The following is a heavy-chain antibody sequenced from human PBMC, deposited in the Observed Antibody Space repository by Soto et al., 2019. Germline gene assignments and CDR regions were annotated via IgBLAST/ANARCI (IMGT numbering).Heavy chain of an antibody. J-gene: IGHJ4*02. CDR1: GFTFSNAW. CDR3: TTFGLRWGFDY. V-gene: IGHV3-15*01. CDR2: IKSRTAGGTT. Sequence: PGGSLRLSCAASGFTFSNAWFSWVRQAPGRGLEWVGRIKSRTAGGTTDYAAPVNGRFTISRDDSQNTLYLQMNGLKTEDTAVYYCTTFGLRWGFDYWGQGTLVTVSS. D-gene: IGHD3-10*01.